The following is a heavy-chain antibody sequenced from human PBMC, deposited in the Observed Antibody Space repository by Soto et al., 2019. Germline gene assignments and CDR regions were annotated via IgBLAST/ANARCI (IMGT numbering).Heavy chain of an antibody. CDR3: ARDLGYCSSTSCSQDYYYYYGMDV. CDR1: GGTFSSYT. D-gene: IGHD2-2*01. V-gene: IGHV1-69*08. CDR2: IIPILGIA. J-gene: IGHJ6*02. Sequence: QVQLVQSGAEVKKPGSSVKVSCKASGGTFSSYTISWVRQAPGQGLEWMGRIIPILGIANYAQKFQGRVTITEEKSTSTAYMELSSLRSEDTAVYYCARDLGYCSSTSCSQDYYYYYGMDVWGQGTTVTVSS.